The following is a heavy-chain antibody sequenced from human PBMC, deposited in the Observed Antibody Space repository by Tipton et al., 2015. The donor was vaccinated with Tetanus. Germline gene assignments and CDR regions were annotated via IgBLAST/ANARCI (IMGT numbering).Heavy chain of an antibody. J-gene: IGHJ5*02. CDR2: IYESGDT. V-gene: IGHV4-39*07. Sequence: TLSLTCTVSGGSIRGGTFYWGWIRQPPGKGLEWIGSIYESGDTYYIPSLKSRVSISVDTSKNQFSLKLTSVTAADTAIYYCARGGDNLTFQRPTGRWFDPWGHGTLVTVSS. CDR1: GGSIRGGTFY. CDR3: ARGGDNLTFQRPTGRWFDP. D-gene: IGHD1-1*01.